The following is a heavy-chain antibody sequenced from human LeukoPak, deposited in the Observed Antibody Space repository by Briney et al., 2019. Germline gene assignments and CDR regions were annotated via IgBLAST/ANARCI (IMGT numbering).Heavy chain of an antibody. Sequence: SVKVSCKSSGDTLSSHGFSWVRQAPGQGLEWIGGIIPMFGTVNYAQNFQGRVTITADESTSTAYMDLSSLRSEDTAVYYCARVISIGQPPYFYHMDVWGKGTTVTVSS. V-gene: IGHV1-69*01. CDR2: IIPMFGTV. CDR1: GDTLSSHG. D-gene: IGHD6-6*01. CDR3: ARVISIGQPPYFYHMDV. J-gene: IGHJ6*03.